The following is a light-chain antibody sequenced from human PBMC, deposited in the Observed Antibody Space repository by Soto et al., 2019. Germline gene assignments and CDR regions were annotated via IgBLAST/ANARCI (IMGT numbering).Light chain of an antibody. Sequence: EIVMTQSPATLSVSPGERATLACRASQSVSSNLAWYQQKPGQAPRLLIHGASTRATGIPARFSGSGSGTEFTLTISSLQSEDFAVYYCQQYNNWPSVTFGQGTKV. V-gene: IGKV3-15*01. CDR3: QQYNNWPSVT. CDR1: QSVSSN. J-gene: IGKJ1*01. CDR2: GAS.